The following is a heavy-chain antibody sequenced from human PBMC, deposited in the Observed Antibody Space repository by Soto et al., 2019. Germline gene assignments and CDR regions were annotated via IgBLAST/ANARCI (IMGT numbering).Heavy chain of an antibody. CDR1: GGSISSYY. J-gene: IGHJ6*03. Sequence: SETLSLTCTVSGGSISSYYWSWIRQPPGKGLEWIGYIYYSGSTNYNPSLKSRVTISVDTSKNQFSLKLSSVTAADTAVYYCARLVVVPAAFTYYYYYYMDVWGKGTTVTVSS. CDR3: ARLVVVPAAFTYYYYYYMDV. CDR2: IYYSGST. V-gene: IGHV4-59*08. D-gene: IGHD2-2*01.